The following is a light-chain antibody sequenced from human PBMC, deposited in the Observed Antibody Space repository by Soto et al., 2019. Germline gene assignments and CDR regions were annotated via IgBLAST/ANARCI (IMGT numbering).Light chain of an antibody. CDR2: LNSDGSH. CDR3: QTWVTGIHI. J-gene: IGLJ2*01. CDR1: SGHSNYA. Sequence: QNVLTQSPSASASLGASVKLTCTLSSGHSNYAIAWHQQQPEKGPRFLMKLNSDGSHSKGDGIPDRFSGSSSGAERYLTISTLQSEDEADYYCQTWVTGIHIFGGGTKLTVL. V-gene: IGLV4-69*01.